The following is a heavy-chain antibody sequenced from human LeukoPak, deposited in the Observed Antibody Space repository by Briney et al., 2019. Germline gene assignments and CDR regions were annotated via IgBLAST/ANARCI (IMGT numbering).Heavy chain of an antibody. J-gene: IGHJ3*01. CDR2: ISYDGSNK. Sequence: PGRSLRLSCAASGFTFSSYAMHWVRQAPGKGLEWVAVISYDGSNKYYADSVKGRFTISRDNAKNSLYLQMNSLRAEDTALYYCAKGTTVTSAFGFWGQGTMVTVSS. CDR1: GFTFSSYA. D-gene: IGHD4-17*01. CDR3: AKGTTVTSAFGF. V-gene: IGHV3-30-3*01.